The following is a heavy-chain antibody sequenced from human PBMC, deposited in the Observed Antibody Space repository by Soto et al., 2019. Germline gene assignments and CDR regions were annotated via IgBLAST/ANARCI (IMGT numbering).Heavy chain of an antibody. J-gene: IGHJ6*03. CDR1: GGSISSYY. Sequence: PSETLSLTCTVSGGSISSYYWSWIRQPPGKGLEWIGYIYYSGSTNYNPSLKSRVTISVDTSKNQFSLKLSSVTAADTAVYYCARGRPQKGGYCSSTSCYSYYYYYMDVWGEGTTVTVSS. CDR2: IYYSGST. CDR3: ARGRPQKGGYCSSTSCYSYYYYYMDV. V-gene: IGHV4-59*01. D-gene: IGHD2-2*01.